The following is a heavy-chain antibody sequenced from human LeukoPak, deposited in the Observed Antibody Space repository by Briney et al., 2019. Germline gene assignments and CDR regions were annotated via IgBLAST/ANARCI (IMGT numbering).Heavy chain of an antibody. Sequence: PGGSLRLSCAASGFTFSNYEMDWVRQAPGKGLEWVSYISIDGKTIHYADSVKGRFIISRDNAKNSVYLQMNSLRVEDTAVYYCASLWELLGSWGQGTLVTVSS. CDR2: ISIDGKTI. D-gene: IGHD1-26*01. CDR3: ASLWELLGS. CDR1: GFTFSNYE. J-gene: IGHJ4*02. V-gene: IGHV3-48*03.